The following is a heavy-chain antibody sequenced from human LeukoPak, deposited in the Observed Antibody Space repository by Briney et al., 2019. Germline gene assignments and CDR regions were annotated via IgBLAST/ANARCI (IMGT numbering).Heavy chain of an antibody. CDR2: IRSKANSYAT. D-gene: IGHD6-19*01. CDR1: GFTFSGSA. CDR3: VGIAVAGTMSDY. J-gene: IGHJ4*02. V-gene: IGHV3-73*01. Sequence: GGSLRLSCAASGFTFSGSAMHRVRQASGKGLEWVGRIRSKANSYATAYAASVKGRFTISRDDSKNTAYLQMNSLKTEDTAVYYCVGIAVAGTMSDYWGQGTLVTVSS.